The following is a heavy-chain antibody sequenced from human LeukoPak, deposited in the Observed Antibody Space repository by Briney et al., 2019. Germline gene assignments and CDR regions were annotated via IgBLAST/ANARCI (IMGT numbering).Heavy chain of an antibody. J-gene: IGHJ6*03. V-gene: IGHV1-69*02. Sequence: SVKVSCKASGGTFSSYTISWVRQAPGQGLEWMGRIIPILGIANYAQKFQGRVTITADKSTSTAYMELSSLRSEDTAVYYCARTAHYGDYYVDVWGKGTTVTVSS. CDR3: ARTAHYGDYYVDV. CDR2: IIPILGIA. D-gene: IGHD4-17*01. CDR1: GGTFSSYT.